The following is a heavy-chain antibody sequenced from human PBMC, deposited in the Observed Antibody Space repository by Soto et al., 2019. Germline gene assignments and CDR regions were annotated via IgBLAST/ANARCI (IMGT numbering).Heavy chain of an antibody. CDR1: GFTFSSYG. D-gene: IGHD2-15*01. CDR3: AKWGVVATFKSWLDP. Sequence: QVQLVESGGGVVQPGRSLRLSCAASGFTFSSYGMHWVRQAPGKGLEWVAVISYDGSNKYYADSVKGRFTISRDNSKNTLYLQMNSLRAEDTAVYHCAKWGVVATFKSWLDPWGQGTLVTVSS. V-gene: IGHV3-30*18. CDR2: ISYDGSNK. J-gene: IGHJ5*02.